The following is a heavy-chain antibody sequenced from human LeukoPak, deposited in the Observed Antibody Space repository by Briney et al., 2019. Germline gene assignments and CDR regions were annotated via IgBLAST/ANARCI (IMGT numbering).Heavy chain of an antibody. CDR3: AKGGLYSSSMIDY. J-gene: IGHJ4*02. Sequence: GGSLRLSCAASGFTFSSFAMSWVRQAPGKGLEWVSVISGSGGGTYYADSVKGRFTISRDNSKNTLYLQVNSLRAEDTAVYYCAKGGLYSSSMIDYWGQGTLVTVSS. V-gene: IGHV3-23*01. CDR1: GFTFSSFA. D-gene: IGHD6-6*01. CDR2: ISGSGGGT.